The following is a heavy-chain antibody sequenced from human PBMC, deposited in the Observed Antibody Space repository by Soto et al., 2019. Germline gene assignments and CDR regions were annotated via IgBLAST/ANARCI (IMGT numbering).Heavy chain of an antibody. V-gene: IGHV3-64D*08. CDR2: ISSNGGST. CDR3: VKDPRSYYYGMDV. CDR1: GFTFSSYA. Sequence: GGSLILSCSASGFTFSSYAMHWVRQAPGKGLEYVSAISSNGGSTYYADSVKGRFTISRDNSKNTLYLQMSSLRAEDTAVYYCVKDPRSYYYGMDVWGQGTTVTVSS. J-gene: IGHJ6*02.